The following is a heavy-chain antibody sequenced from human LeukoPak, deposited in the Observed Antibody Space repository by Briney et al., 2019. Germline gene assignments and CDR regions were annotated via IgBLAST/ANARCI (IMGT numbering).Heavy chain of an antibody. J-gene: IGHJ6*03. CDR1: GFTFDDYA. Sequence: GGSLRLSCAASGFTFDDYAMHWVRQAPGKGLEWVSGISWNSGSIGYADSVKGRFTISRDNAKNSLYLQMNSLRAEDTAVYYCAKDRGDYYYMDVWGKGTTVTVSS. V-gene: IGHV3-9*01. CDR2: ISWNSGSI. D-gene: IGHD1-26*01. CDR3: AKDRGDYYYMDV.